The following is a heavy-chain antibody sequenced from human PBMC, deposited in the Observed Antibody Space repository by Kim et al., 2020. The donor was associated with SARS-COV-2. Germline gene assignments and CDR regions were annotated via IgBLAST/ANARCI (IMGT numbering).Heavy chain of an antibody. CDR2: IYYSGST. CDR3: ARQAVLLWFGEPEPLYYIDY. D-gene: IGHD3-10*01. J-gene: IGHJ4*02. CDR1: GGPISSSSYY. V-gene: IGHV4-39*01. Sequence: SETLSLTCTVSGGPISSSSYYWGWIRQPPGKGLEWIWSIYYSGSTYYNPSLKCRVTISVDTSKNQFSLKRSSVTAADTAVYYCARQAVLLWFGEPEPLYYIDYWGKGTRVTVAS.